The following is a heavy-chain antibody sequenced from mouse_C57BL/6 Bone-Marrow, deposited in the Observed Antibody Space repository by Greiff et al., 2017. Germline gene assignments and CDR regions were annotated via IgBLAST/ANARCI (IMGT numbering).Heavy chain of an antibody. CDR1: GFTFSDAW. V-gene: IGHV6-6*01. J-gene: IGHJ4*01. CDR3: TRRETGYYAMDY. CDR2: IRNKANNHAT. Sequence: EVKLVESGGGLVQPGGSMKLSCAASGFTFSDAWMDWVRQSQEKGLEWVAEIRNKANNHATYYAESVKGRFTISRDDSKSSVYLQMNSLRAEDTGIYYCTRRETGYYAMDYWCQGTSVTVAS.